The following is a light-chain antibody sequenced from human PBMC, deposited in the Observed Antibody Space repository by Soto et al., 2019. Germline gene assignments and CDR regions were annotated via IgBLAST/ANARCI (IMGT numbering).Light chain of an antibody. V-gene: IGLV2-14*01. J-gene: IGLJ1*01. Sequence: QSALTQPASVSGSPGQSITISCTGTSSDVGGYNYVSWYQQNPGKAPKLMIYEVSNRPSGVSNRFSGSKSGNTASLTISGLQAEDEADYYCSSYTSSSTRVFRTGTKLTVL. CDR3: SSYTSSSTRV. CDR2: EVS. CDR1: SSDVGGYNY.